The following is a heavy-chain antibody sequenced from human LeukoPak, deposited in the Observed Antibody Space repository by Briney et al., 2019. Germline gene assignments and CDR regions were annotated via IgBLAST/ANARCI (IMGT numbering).Heavy chain of an antibody. CDR1: GGSISSGSYY. CDR3: ASDTMTLYAFDI. J-gene: IGHJ3*02. V-gene: IGHV4-61*02. Sequence: SETLSLTCTVSGGSISSGSYYWSWIRQPAGKGLEWIGRIYTSGSTNYNPSLKSRVTISVDTSKNQFSLKLSSVTAADTAVYYCASDTMTLYAFDIWGQGTMVTVSS. D-gene: IGHD3-22*01. CDR2: IYTSGST.